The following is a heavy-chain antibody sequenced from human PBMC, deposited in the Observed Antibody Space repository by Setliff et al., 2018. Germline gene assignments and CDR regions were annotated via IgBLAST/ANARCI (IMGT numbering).Heavy chain of an antibody. CDR3: ARDLRYCSGGTCYSAFDF. CDR2: INTSGGT. V-gene: IGHV4-61*02. J-gene: IGHJ4*02. Sequence: SETLSLTCTVSGGSLSIGNYHWMWIRQPAGKGLEWIGRINTSGGTDYNPFLKSRVTISPDTSKNQFSLRLSSVTAADTAVYYCARDLRYCSGGTCYSAFDFWGQGTLVTVSS. D-gene: IGHD2-15*01. CDR1: GGSLSIGNYH.